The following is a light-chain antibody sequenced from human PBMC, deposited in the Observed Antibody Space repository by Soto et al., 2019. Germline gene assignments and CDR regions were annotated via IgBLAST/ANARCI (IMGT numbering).Light chain of an antibody. CDR1: SSDVGAYTY. J-gene: IGLJ2*01. CDR2: EVS. Sequence: QSVLTQPASVSGSPGQAITVSCTGTSSDVGAYTYVSWYQQHPGKVPILIIYEVSIRTSGVSNRFSGSKSGNTASLTISGLQAEDEADYFCSSYTGINTPPVIFGGGTKLTVL. V-gene: IGLV2-14*01. CDR3: SSYTGINTPPVI.